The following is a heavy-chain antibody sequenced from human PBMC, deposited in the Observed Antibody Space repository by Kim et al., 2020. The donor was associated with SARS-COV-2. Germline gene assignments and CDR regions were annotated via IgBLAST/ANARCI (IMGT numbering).Heavy chain of an antibody. J-gene: IGHJ4*02. Sequence: YVDSVKGRFTMSRDKANNPLYLQMNSLRIEDTAIYYCAALDSVQVPGGIWGQGTLVTVSS. V-gene: IGHV3-48*03. D-gene: IGHD3-10*01. CDR3: AALDSVQVPGGI.